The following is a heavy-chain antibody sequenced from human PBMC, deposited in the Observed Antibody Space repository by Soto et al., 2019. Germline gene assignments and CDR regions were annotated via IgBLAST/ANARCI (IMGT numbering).Heavy chain of an antibody. CDR1: GFTFSSYA. V-gene: IGHV3-23*01. CDR2: ISGPGATI. Sequence: EVQLLEAGGNLIQPGGSLRLYCAASGFTFSSYAMSWVRQAPGQGLEWLSAISGPGATIYYADSVKGRFTISRDNSKNTLYLQMNSLTAEDTAVYYCAKMLTMVRGVTGLRDFDFWGQGTLVTVSS. CDR3: AKMLTMVRGVTGLRDFDF. D-gene: IGHD3-10*01. J-gene: IGHJ4*02.